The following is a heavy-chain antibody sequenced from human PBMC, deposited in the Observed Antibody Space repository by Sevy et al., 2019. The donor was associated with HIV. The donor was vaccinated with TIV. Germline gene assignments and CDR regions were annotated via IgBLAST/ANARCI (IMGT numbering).Heavy chain of an antibody. CDR2: IIADNGNT. J-gene: IGHJ4*02. D-gene: IGHD6-19*01. CDR3: ARVKAVAREYYFDY. V-gene: IGHV1-18*01. CDR1: GYTFTSYG. Sequence: ASVKVSCKASGYTFTSYGISWVRQAPGQRLEWMGWIIADNGNTNCAQKLQGRVTMTTDTSTSTVYMELRSLRSDDTAVYYCARVKAVAREYYFDYWGQGTLVTVSS.